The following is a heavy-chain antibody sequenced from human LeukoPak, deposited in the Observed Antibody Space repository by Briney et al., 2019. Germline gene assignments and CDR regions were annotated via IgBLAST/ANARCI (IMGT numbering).Heavy chain of an antibody. CDR2: IYSGGST. J-gene: IGHJ4*02. CDR3: ASSSGWYGRAYYFDY. Sequence: PGGSLRLSCAASGFTVSSNYMSWVRQAPGKGLEWVSVIYSGGSTYYADSVKGRFTISRHNSKNTLYLQMNSLRAEDTAVYYCASSSGWYGRAYYFDYWGQGTLVTVSS. V-gene: IGHV3-53*04. CDR1: GFTVSSNY. D-gene: IGHD6-19*01.